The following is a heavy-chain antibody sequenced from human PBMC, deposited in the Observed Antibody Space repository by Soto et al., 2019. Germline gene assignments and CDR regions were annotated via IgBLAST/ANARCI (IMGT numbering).Heavy chain of an antibody. CDR2: IKSKTDGGTT. V-gene: IGHV3-15*07. CDR3: TSDQYYYDSSGYYSLYY. D-gene: IGHD3-22*01. Sequence: PGGSLRLSCAASGFTFSNAWMNWVRQAPGKGLEWVGRIKSKTDGGTTDYAAPVKGRFTISRYDSKNTLYLQMNSLKTEDTAVYYCTSDQYYYDSSGYYSLYYWGQGTLVTVSS. J-gene: IGHJ4*02. CDR1: GFTFSNAW.